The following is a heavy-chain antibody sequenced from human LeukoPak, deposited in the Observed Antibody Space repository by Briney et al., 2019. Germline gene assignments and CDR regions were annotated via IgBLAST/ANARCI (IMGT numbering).Heavy chain of an antibody. CDR1: GFTFSSYC. Sequence: AGGSLRLSCAASGFTFSSYCMSWVRQAPGKGLEWVANIKQDGSQKYYVDSVKGRFTISRDNAKSLLYLQMNCLRPEDTAVYYCARDWAGSAWLTRALEYWGQGILVTVSS. V-gene: IGHV3-7*01. D-gene: IGHD6-19*01. CDR2: IKQDGSQK. J-gene: IGHJ4*02. CDR3: ARDWAGSAWLTRALEY.